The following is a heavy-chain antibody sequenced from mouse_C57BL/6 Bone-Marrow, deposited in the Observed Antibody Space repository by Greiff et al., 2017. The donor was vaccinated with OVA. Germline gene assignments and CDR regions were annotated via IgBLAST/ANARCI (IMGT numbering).Heavy chain of an antibody. D-gene: IGHD2-2*01. J-gene: IGHJ3*01. CDR1: GYTFTSYW. Sequence: VQLQQPGAELVRPGTSVKLSCKASGYTFTSYWMHWVKQRPGQGLEWIGVIDPSDSYTNYNQQFKGKATLTVDTSSSTAYMQLSSLTSEDSAVYYCAREVYGYDEGFAYWGQGTLVTVSA. CDR2: IDPSDSYT. V-gene: IGHV1-59*01. CDR3: AREVYGYDEGFAY.